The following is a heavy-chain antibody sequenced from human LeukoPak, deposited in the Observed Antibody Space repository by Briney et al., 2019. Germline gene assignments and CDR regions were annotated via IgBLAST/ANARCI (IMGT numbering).Heavy chain of an antibody. CDR3: AREVADCSSTSCYYVD. CDR1: GYTFTGYY. Sequence: ASVKVSCKASGYTFTGYYIHWVRQAPGQGLEWMGWINPNSGGTNYAQKFQGRVTMTRDTSISTAYMELSRLRSDDTAVYYCAREVADCSSTSCYYVDWGQGTLVTVSS. J-gene: IGHJ4*02. D-gene: IGHD2-2*01. CDR2: INPNSGGT. V-gene: IGHV1-2*02.